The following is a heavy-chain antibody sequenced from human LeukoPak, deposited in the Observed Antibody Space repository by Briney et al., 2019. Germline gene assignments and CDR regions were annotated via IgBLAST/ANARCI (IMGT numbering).Heavy chain of an antibody. CDR2: IYYSGST. CDR1: GGSISSGDYY. J-gene: IGHJ4*02. Sequence: PSETLSLTCTVSGGSISSGDYYWSWIRQPPGKGLEWIGYIYYSGSTYYNTSLKSRVTISVDTSKNQFSLKLSSVTAADTAVYYCARGILWSGYYFDYWGQGTLVTVSS. CDR3: ARGILWSGYYFDY. D-gene: IGHD3-3*01. V-gene: IGHV4-30-4*08.